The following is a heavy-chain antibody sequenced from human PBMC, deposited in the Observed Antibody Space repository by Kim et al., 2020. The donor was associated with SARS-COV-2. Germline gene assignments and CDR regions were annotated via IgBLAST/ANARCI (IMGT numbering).Heavy chain of an antibody. Sequence: GGSLRLSCAASGFTFSSYGMHWVRQAPGKGLEWVAVIWYDGSNKYYADSVKGRFTISRDNSKNTLYLQMNSLRAEDTAVYYCARDREGRFGELLIDYWGQGTLVTASS. CDR2: IWYDGSNK. V-gene: IGHV3-33*01. CDR3: ARDREGRFGELLIDY. CDR1: GFTFSSYG. D-gene: IGHD3-10*01. J-gene: IGHJ4*02.